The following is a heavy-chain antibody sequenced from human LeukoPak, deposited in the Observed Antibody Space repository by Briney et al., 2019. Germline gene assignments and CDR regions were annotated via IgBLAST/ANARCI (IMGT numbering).Heavy chain of an antibody. Sequence: GGSLRLSCAASGFTFSSYSMNWIRQAPGKGLEWVSSISRSSNYIYYADSVKGRFTLSRENAKNSLYLQINSRRAEDTSVYYCARGENNYGYYYFDYWGQGTLVTVSS. CDR3: ARGENNYGYYYFDY. J-gene: IGHJ4*02. CDR2: ISRSSNYI. D-gene: IGHD5-24*01. CDR1: GFTFSSYS. V-gene: IGHV3-21*01.